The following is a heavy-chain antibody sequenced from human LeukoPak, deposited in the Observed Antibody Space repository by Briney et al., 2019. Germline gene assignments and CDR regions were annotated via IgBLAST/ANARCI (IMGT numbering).Heavy chain of an antibody. D-gene: IGHD3-22*01. V-gene: IGHV1-18*01. CDR2: ISAYNGNT. CDR1: GYTFTSYG. Sequence: GASVKVSCKASGYTFTSYGISWVRQAPGQGLEWMGWISAYNGNTNYAQKLQGRVTMTTDTSTSTAYMELRSLRSDDTAVYYCARDTYYSDSSGYFDYWGQGTLVTVSS. CDR3: ARDTYYSDSSGYFDY. J-gene: IGHJ4*02.